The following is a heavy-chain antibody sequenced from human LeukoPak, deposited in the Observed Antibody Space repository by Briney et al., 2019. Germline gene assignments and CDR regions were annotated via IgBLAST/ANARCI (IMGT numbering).Heavy chain of an antibody. CDR2: MNPNSGNT. D-gene: IGHD2/OR15-2a*01. V-gene: IGHV1-8*01. Sequence: GASVKVSCKASGYTFTSYDINWVRQATGQGLEWMGWMNPNSGNTGYAQRFQGRVTMTRNTSISTAYMELSSLRSEDTAVYYCASRSMRGKRNWFDPWGQGTLVTVSS. CDR1: GYTFTSYD. CDR3: ASRSMRGKRNWFDP. J-gene: IGHJ5*02.